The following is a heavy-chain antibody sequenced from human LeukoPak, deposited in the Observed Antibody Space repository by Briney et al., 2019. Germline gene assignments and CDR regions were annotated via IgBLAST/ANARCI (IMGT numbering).Heavy chain of an antibody. CDR1: GFTVSSNY. V-gene: IGHV3-11*01. CDR3: ARAGYYGSGSYGVDYYYYMDV. CDR2: TSSSGSTI. J-gene: IGHJ6*03. Sequence: GGSLRLSCAASGFTVSSNYMSWIRQAPGKGLEWVSYTSSSGSTIYYADSVKGRFTISRDNAKNSLYLQMNSLRAEDTAVYYCARAGYYGSGSYGVDYYYYMDVWGKGTTVTISS. D-gene: IGHD3-10*01.